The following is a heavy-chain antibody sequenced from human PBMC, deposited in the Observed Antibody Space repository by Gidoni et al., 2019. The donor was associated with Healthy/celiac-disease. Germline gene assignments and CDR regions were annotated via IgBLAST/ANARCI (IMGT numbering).Heavy chain of an antibody. Sequence: QVQLVQSGAEVKKPGSSVKVSCKSSGGTFSSYAISWVRQAPGHGLEWMGGIIPIFGTANYAQKFQGRVTITADESTSTAYMELSSLRSEDTAVYYCAEVYYYGSGSYYNDWFDPWGQGTLVTVSS. CDR3: AEVYYYGSGSYYNDWFDP. D-gene: IGHD3-10*01. J-gene: IGHJ5*02. V-gene: IGHV1-69*01. CDR1: GGTFSSYA. CDR2: IIPIFGTA.